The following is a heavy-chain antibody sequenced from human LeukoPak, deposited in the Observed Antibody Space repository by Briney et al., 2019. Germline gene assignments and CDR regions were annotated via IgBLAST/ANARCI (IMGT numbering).Heavy chain of an antibody. V-gene: IGHV3-21*01. CDR3: ARDPTQYYYGSGSDTYYDY. J-gene: IGHJ4*02. CDR1: GFTFSSYS. Sequence: GGSLRLSCAASGFTFSSYSKNWVRQAPGKGLEWVSSISSSSSYIYYADSVKGRFTIYRDNAKISLYLQMNSLRDDDAAVYYCARDPTQYYYGSGSDTYYDYWGQGTLVTVSS. D-gene: IGHD3-10*01. CDR2: ISSSSSYI.